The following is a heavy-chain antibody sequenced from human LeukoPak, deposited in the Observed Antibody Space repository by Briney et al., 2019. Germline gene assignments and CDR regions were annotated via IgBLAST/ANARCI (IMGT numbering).Heavy chain of an antibody. CDR3: ASTVVTPQDAFDI. CDR1: GYTFTSYG. CDR2: IIPILGIA. J-gene: IGHJ3*02. Sequence: GASVKVSCKASGYTFTSYGISWVRQAPGQGLEWMGRIIPILGIANYAQKFQGRVTITADKSTSTAYMELSSLRSEDTAVYYCASTVVTPQDAFDIWGQGTMVTVSS. D-gene: IGHD4-23*01. V-gene: IGHV1-69*04.